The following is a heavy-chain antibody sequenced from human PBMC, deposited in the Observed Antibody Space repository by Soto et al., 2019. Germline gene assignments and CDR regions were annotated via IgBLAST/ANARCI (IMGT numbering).Heavy chain of an antibody. CDR1: GGTFSSYA. CDR3: ARASTSLSSRLVVTYCMDV. D-gene: IGHD2-2*01. Sequence: QVQLVQSGAEAKKPGSSVKVSCKASGGTFSSYAITWVRQAPGQGLEWMGGIIPIFGTANYAQQFQGKDTITAEESTSTAYIGLSIRLSEYTAVYYAARASTSLSSRLVVTYCMDVWGQGSTVTVSS. CDR2: IIPIFGTA. V-gene: IGHV1-69*01. J-gene: IGHJ6*03.